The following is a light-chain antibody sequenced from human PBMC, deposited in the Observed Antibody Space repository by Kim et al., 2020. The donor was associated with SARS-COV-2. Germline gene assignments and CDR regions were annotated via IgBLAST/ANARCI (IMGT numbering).Light chain of an antibody. CDR1: NIGGKS. CDR2: YDS. CDR3: QVWDSSSDVV. V-gene: IGLV3-21*04. J-gene: IGLJ2*01. Sequence: APGKPARITFGGNNIGGKSVPWYQQKPGQAPVLVIYYDSDRPSGIPERFSGSNSGNTATLTISRVEAGDEADYYCQVWDSSSDVVFGGGTQLTVL.